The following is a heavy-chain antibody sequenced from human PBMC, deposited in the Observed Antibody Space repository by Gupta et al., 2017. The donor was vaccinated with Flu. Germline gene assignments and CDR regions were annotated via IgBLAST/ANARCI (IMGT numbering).Heavy chain of an antibody. J-gene: IGHJ4*02. CDR3: ARHASPADYDILTGYQPYFDY. V-gene: IGHV4-59*08. CDR2: IYYSGST. Sequence: QVQLQESGPGLVKPSETLSLTCTVSGGSISSYYWSWIRQPPGKGLEWIGYIYYSGSTNYNPSLKSRVTISVDTSKNQFSLKLSSVTAADTAVYYCARHASPADYDILTGYQPYFDYWGQGTLVTVSS. CDR1: GGSISSYY. D-gene: IGHD3-9*01.